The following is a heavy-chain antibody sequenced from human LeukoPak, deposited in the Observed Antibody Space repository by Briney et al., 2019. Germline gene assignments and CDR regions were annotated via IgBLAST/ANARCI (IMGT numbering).Heavy chain of an antibody. J-gene: IGHJ3*02. V-gene: IGHV1-3*01. CDR1: GYTFTSYA. CDR3: ARAHYYYDSNGYYYEDAFDI. CDR2: INAGNGNT. Sequence: ASVKVSCKASGYTFTSYAMHWVRQAPGQRLEWMGWINAGNGNTEYSQKFQGRLTITRDTSASTAYMELSSLRSEDTAVYYCARAHYYYDSNGYYYEDAFDIWGQGTMVTVSS. D-gene: IGHD3-22*01.